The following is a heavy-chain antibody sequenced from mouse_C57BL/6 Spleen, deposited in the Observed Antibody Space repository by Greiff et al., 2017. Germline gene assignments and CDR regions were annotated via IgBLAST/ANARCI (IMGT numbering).Heavy chain of an antibody. Sequence: QVQLQQPGAELVKPGASVKLSCKASGYTFTSYWMHWVKQRPGRGLAWIGRIDPNSGGTKYNEKFKSKATLTVDKPSSTAYMQRSSLTSEDSAVYYCARGFITTVAAGGYWYFDVWGTETTVTVSS. CDR3: ARGFITTVAAGGYWYFDV. CDR1: GYTFTSYW. CDR2: IDPNSGGT. J-gene: IGHJ1*03. D-gene: IGHD1-1*01. V-gene: IGHV1-72*01.